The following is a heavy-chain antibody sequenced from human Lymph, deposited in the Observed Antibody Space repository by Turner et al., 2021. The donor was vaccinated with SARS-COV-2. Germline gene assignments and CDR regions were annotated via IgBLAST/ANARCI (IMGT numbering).Heavy chain of an antibody. CDR2: ISYDGGHK. CDR1: GFTFISYG. J-gene: IGHJ6*02. V-gene: IGHV3-30*03. CDR3: AWALYYYYGMDV. Sequence: QVQLVESGGGAVQPGWSLRPSCAACGFTFISYGMHWVRQAPGKGMEWVAVISYDGGHKSYAEAVKGRFTISRDNSKNTLYLQMIIRRAEDTAVYYCAWALYYYYGMDVWGQGTTVTVSS.